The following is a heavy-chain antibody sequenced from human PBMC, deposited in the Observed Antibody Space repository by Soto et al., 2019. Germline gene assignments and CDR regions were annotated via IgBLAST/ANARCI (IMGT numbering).Heavy chain of an antibody. Sequence: QVQLVESGGGLVKTSGSLRIACAASGFTFSDYYMSWVRQAPGKGLEWVSYISSSGNTIYYADSVKGRFTISRDNAKNSVDMKRNSLRPEDTAFYVCAKLSIENSNAPAFSWGQGTLFTVSS. D-gene: IGHD6-6*01. CDR1: GFTFSDYY. CDR2: ISSSGNTI. J-gene: IGHJ4*02. V-gene: IGHV3-11*01. CDR3: AKLSIENSNAPAFS.